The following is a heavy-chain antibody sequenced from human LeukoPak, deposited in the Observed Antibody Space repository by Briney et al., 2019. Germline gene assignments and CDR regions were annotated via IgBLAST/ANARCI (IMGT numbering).Heavy chain of an antibody. CDR2: ISAYNGNT. Sequence: ASVKVSCKASGYTFTSYGISWVRQAPGQGLEWMGWISAYNGNTNYAQKFQGRVTMTTDTSTSTAYMELRSLRSDDTAVYYCARDYFDSSGYYYVAQHWGQGTLVTVSS. D-gene: IGHD3-22*01. J-gene: IGHJ1*01. V-gene: IGHV1-18*01. CDR3: ARDYFDSSGYYYVAQH. CDR1: GYTFTSYG.